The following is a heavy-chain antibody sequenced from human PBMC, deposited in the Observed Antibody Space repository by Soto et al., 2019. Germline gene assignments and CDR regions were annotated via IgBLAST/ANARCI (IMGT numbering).Heavy chain of an antibody. CDR1: GFTFSSYG. CDR3: AKGLGIVLFQPLINSSSGMAV. Sequence: QVQLVESGGGVVQPGRSLRLSCAASGFTFSSYGMHWVRQAPGKGLEWVAVISYDGSNKYYADSVKGRFTISRDNSKNTLYLQRNGRGAEETPGYSFAKGLGIVLFQPLINSSSGMAVWGQGTTFTSP. CDR2: ISYDGSNK. D-gene: IGHD3-16*01. V-gene: IGHV3-30*18. J-gene: IGHJ6*02.